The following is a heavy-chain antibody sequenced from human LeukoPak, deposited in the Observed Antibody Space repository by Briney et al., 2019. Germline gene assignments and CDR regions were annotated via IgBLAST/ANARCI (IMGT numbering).Heavy chain of an antibody. CDR2: IVPIFGKT. Sequence: ASVKVSCKASGGTLSSNIISWVRQAPGQGLEWMGGIVPIFGKTKYAQRFQGRLTITTDVSSSTAYMELSSLRSDDMAIYYCARGWGIPAPISWFDPWGQGTLVTVSS. CDR3: ARGWGIPAPISWFDP. D-gene: IGHD2-2*01. CDR1: GGTLSSNI. J-gene: IGHJ5*02. V-gene: IGHV1-69*05.